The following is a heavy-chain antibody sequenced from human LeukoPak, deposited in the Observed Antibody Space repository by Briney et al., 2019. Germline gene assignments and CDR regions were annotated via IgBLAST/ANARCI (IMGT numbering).Heavy chain of an antibody. Sequence: GASVKVSCKASGYTFTGYYMHWVRQAPGQGLEWMGWINPNSGGTNYAQKFQGRVTMTRDTSISTAYMELSRLRSDDTAVYYCARDLFPSGVATITGWEAFDIWGQGTMVTVSS. V-gene: IGHV1-2*02. CDR2: INPNSGGT. CDR3: ARDLFPSGVATITGWEAFDI. J-gene: IGHJ3*02. D-gene: IGHD5-12*01. CDR1: GYTFTGYY.